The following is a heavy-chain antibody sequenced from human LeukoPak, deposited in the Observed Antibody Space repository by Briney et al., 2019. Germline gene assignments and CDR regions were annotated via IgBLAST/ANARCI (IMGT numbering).Heavy chain of an antibody. CDR3: ARASWQPHFTDY. CDR1: GFTFTGYC. J-gene: IGHJ4*02. V-gene: IGHV1-2*02. CDR2: INPNSGGT. Sequence: GGSLRLSCAASGFTFTGYCMHWVRQAPGQGLEWMGWINPNSGGTNYAQKFQGRVTMTRDTSISTAYMELSRLRSDDTAVYYCARASWQPHFTDYWGQGTLVTVSS. D-gene: IGHD3-3*02.